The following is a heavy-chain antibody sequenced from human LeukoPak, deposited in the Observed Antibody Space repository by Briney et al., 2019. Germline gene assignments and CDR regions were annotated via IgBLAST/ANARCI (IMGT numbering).Heavy chain of an antibody. J-gene: IGHJ4*02. CDR1: GFTFSSYA. V-gene: IGHV3-64*01. CDR3: AREAAGSYFFGY. D-gene: IGHD1-26*01. Sequence: GGSLRLSCAASGFTFSSYAMHWVRQAPGKGLEYVSVISSNGGSTYYANSVKGRFTISRDNSKNTLYLQMGSLRAEDMAVYYCAREAAGSYFFGYWGQGTLVTVSS. CDR2: ISSNGGST.